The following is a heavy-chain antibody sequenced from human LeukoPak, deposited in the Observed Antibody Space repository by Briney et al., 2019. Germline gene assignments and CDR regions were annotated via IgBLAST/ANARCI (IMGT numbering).Heavy chain of an antibody. V-gene: IGHV1-69*01. J-gene: IGHJ4*02. CDR3: ARDLSGSYSGGYFDY. Sequence: SVKVSCKASGGTFSSYAISWVRQTPGQGLEWMGGIIPIFGTANYAQKFQGRVTITADESTSTAYMELSSLRSEDTAVYYCARDLSGSYSGGYFDYWGQGTLVTVSS. CDR2: IIPIFGTA. CDR1: GGTFSSYA. D-gene: IGHD3-10*01.